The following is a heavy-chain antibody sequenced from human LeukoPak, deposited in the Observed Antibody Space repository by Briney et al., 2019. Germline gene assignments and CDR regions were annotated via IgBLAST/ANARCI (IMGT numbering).Heavy chain of an antibody. CDR1: GGSISSGGYY. V-gene: IGHV4-31*03. D-gene: IGHD1-1*01. Sequence: SQTLSLTCTVSGGSISSGGYYWSWIRQHPGKGLEWIGYIYYSGSTYYNPSLKSRVTISVDTSKNQFSLKLSSVTAADTAVYYCARVPRYNERPIFDYWGQGTLVTVSS. J-gene: IGHJ4*02. CDR3: ARVPRYNERPIFDY. CDR2: IYYSGST.